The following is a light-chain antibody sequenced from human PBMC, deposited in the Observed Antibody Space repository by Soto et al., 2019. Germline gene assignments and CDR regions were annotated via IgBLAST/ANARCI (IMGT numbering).Light chain of an antibody. V-gene: IGKV3-20*01. Sequence: EIVLTQSPGTLSLSPGERATLPCRASESVKSSYLAWYQHRPGQAPRLLIYGTSSRATVSPDRFSGSGSGTDFTPTSSRLEPEDFAVYYCQQYGSSITFGQGTRLEIK. CDR2: GTS. J-gene: IGKJ5*01. CDR3: QQYGSSIT. CDR1: ESVKSSY.